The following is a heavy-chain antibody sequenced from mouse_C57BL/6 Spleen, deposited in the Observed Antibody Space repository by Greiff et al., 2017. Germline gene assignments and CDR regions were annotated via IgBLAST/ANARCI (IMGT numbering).Heavy chain of an antibody. J-gene: IGHJ4*01. Sequence: QVQLQQPGAELVRPGSSVKLSCKASGYTFTSYWMDWVKQRPGQGLEWIGNIYPSDSETHYNQKFKDKATLTGDKSSSTAYMQLSSLTSEDSAVDCWAREALYYAMEDWGQGTSVTVSS. CDR2: IYPSDSET. V-gene: IGHV1-61*01. CDR3: AREALYYAMED. CDR1: GYTFTSYW.